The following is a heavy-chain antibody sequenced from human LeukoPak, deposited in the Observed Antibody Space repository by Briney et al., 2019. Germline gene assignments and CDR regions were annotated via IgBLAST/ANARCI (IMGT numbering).Heavy chain of an antibody. J-gene: IGHJ5*02. CDR1: GFTFSKYW. CDR3: ARGDPHADL. Sequence: QPGGSLRLSCAASGFTFSKYWMLWVRQAPGKGLEWIADITISGHTKNYADSVKGRFSISRDNARTSLYLQMHSLRVEDTGVYYCARGDPHADLWGQGTLVTVSS. D-gene: IGHD5-24*01. V-gene: IGHV3-48*04. CDR2: ITISGHTK.